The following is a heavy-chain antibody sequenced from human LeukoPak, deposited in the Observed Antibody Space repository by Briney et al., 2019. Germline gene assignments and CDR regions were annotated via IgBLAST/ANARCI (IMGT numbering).Heavy chain of an antibody. CDR1: GGYTDSHY. J-gene: IGHJ5*02. CDR2: IFPSGTP. CDR3: ARDFDASGFYFWFDP. Sequence: SETLSLTCTVSGGYTDSHYWSWIRQPAGQGLEWIGRIFPSGTPHYNHSLRGGVAMSVHTSKNYFSLRLSSVTAADTAVYYCARDFDASGFYFWFDPWGEGILVTVSS. V-gene: IGHV4-4*07. D-gene: IGHD2/OR15-2a*01.